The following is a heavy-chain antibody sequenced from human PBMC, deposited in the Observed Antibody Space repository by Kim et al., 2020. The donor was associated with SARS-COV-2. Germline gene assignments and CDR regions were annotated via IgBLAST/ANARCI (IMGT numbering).Heavy chain of an antibody. Sequence: GGSLRLSCAASGFTFSSYSMNWVRQAPGKGLEWVSSISSSSSYIYYADSVKGRFTISRDNAKNSLYLQMNSLRAEDTAVYYCARDWGERYGSGSYYNPPGYGMDVWGQGTTVTVSS. CDR3: ARDWGERYGSGSYYNPPGYGMDV. CDR2: ISSSSSYI. D-gene: IGHD3-10*01. J-gene: IGHJ6*02. V-gene: IGHV3-21*01. CDR1: GFTFSSYS.